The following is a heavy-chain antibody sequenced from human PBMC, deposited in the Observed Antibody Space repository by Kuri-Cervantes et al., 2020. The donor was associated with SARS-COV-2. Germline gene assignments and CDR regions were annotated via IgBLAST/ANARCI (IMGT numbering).Heavy chain of an antibody. D-gene: IGHD1-26*01. CDR1: GFTFSSYY. J-gene: IGHJ1*01. Sequence: ETLSLTCVASGFTFSSYYMHWVRQAPGKGPVWVSRINSDGSSTAYADSVKGRFTISRDNAKNTLYLQMNTLKTEDTAMFYCARDASYSGSYGSFQHWGQGTLVTVSS. CDR3: ARDASYSGSYGSFQH. V-gene: IGHV3-74*01. CDR2: INSDGSST.